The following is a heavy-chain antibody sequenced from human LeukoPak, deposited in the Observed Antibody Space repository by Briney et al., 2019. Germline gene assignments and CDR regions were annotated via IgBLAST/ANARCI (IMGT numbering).Heavy chain of an antibody. CDR1: GFTFTSYG. D-gene: IGHD3-16*01. V-gene: IGHV3-30*18. CDR3: AKDRRALRPYDVFDI. J-gene: IGHJ3*02. Sequence: GGSLRLSCTASGFTFTSYGMHWVRQAPGKGLEWVAVISYDGSNKYYADSVKGRFTISRDNSKNTLFLQMNSLRTEDTAVYYCAKDRRALRPYDVFDIWGQGTMVTVSS. CDR2: ISYDGSNK.